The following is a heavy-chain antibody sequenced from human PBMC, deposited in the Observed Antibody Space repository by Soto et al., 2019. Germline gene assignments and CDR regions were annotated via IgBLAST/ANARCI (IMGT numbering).Heavy chain of an antibody. V-gene: IGHV2-5*02. J-gene: IGHJ4*02. Sequence: QITLKESGPTLVKPTQTLTLTCTFSGFSLSTSGVGVGWIRQPPGKALEWLAIIYWDDEKRYSPSLKTRLTDXKXTXXNQVVLTMTNVDPVDTATYYCAHRAYFDSGKQFDSWGQGTLVSVSS. CDR3: AHRAYFDSGKQFDS. D-gene: IGHD3-10*01. CDR1: GFSLSTSGVG. CDR2: IYWDDEK.